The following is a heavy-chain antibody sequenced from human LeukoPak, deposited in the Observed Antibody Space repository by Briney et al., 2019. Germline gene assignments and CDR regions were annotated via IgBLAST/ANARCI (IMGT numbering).Heavy chain of an antibody. J-gene: IGHJ4*02. V-gene: IGHV3-7*05. D-gene: IGHD6-13*01. CDR2: IKEDGSEK. CDR1: GFTYDSYW. Sequence: PGGSLRLSCAASGFTYDSYWMSWVRQAPGKGLEWVANIKEDGSEKYYVDSMKGRFTISRDNAKNSLYLQMNSLRDEDTAIYYCAREIGSAARGRWGQGTLVIVSS. CDR3: AREIGSAARGR.